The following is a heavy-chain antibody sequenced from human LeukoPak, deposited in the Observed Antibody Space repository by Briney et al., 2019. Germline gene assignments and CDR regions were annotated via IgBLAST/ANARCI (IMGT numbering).Heavy chain of an antibody. CDR2: ITGGSTYI. Sequence: GGSLRLSCAASGFTLAGYTMNWVRQAPGKGLEWVSSITGGSTYIHYSESVKGRFTISRDDAENSLYLQMNSLKTEDTAVYYCLSRGYYYDSSGYYYGRNFDYWGQGTLVTVSS. J-gene: IGHJ4*02. CDR3: LSRGYYYDSSGYYYGRNFDY. CDR1: GFTLAGYT. V-gene: IGHV3-21*04. D-gene: IGHD3-22*01.